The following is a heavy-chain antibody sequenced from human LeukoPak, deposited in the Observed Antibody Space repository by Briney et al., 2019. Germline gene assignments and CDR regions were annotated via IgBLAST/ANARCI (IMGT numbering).Heavy chain of an antibody. D-gene: IGHD3-3*01. J-gene: IGHJ6*03. Sequence: SETLSLTCTVSGGSISSYYWSWIRQPAGKGLEWIGRIYTSGSTNYNPSLKSRVTMSVDTSKNQFSLKLSSVTAADTAVYYCARNYYDFWSGPYYYYYMDVWGKGTTVTVSS. CDR3: ARNYYDFWSGPYYYYYMDV. CDR1: GGSISSYY. V-gene: IGHV4-4*07. CDR2: IYTSGST.